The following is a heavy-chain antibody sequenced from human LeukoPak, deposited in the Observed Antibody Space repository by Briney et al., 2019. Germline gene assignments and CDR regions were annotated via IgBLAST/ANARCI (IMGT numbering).Heavy chain of an antibody. CDR3: ASKYYYDSSGYDAFDI. CDR1: GGSISSGGYS. Sequence: KASETLSLTCAVSGGSISSGGYSWSWIRQPPGKGLEWIGYIYHSGSTYYNPSLKGRVTISVDRSKNQFSLKLSSVTAADTAVYYCASKYYYDSSGYDAFDIWGQGTMVTVSS. J-gene: IGHJ3*02. D-gene: IGHD3-22*01. V-gene: IGHV4-30-2*01. CDR2: IYHSGST.